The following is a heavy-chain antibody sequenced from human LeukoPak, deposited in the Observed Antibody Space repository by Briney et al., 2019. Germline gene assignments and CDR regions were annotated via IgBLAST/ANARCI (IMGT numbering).Heavy chain of an antibody. CDR2: VLYDGSSR. Sequence: GGSLRLSCAASGFTFSSHAMHWVRQAPGKGLEWVAIVLYDGSSRYNADSVKGRFTISRDNSKNTPYVQMNSLRADDTAVYYCARDHGGGSWYYFDYWGQGTLVTVSS. D-gene: IGHD2-15*01. CDR3: ARDHGGGSWYYFDY. V-gene: IGHV3-30*04. CDR1: GFTFSSHA. J-gene: IGHJ4*02.